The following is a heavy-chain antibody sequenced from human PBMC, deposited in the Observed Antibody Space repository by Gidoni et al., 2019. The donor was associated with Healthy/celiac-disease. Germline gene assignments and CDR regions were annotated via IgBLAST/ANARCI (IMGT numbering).Heavy chain of an antibody. V-gene: IGHV4-39*07. J-gene: IGHJ4*02. D-gene: IGHD5-18*01. CDR3: ASLDTAMATLTLDY. CDR2: IYYSGST. CDR1: GGSISSSSYY. Sequence: QLQLQESGPGLVKPSETLSLPCTVSGGSISSSSYYWGWIRQPPGKGLEWIGSIYYSGSTYYNPSLKSRVTISVDTSKNQFSLKLSSVTAADTAVYYCASLDTAMATLTLDYWGQGTLVTVSS.